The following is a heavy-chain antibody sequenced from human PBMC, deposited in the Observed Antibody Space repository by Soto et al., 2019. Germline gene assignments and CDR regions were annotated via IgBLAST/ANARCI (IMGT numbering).Heavy chain of an antibody. CDR1: GYTFTSYD. J-gene: IGHJ6*03. CDR2: MNPNSGDT. CDR3: ARGLKMLRVFGLKTYYYYYMDV. Sequence: QVHLVQSGAEVKKPGASVKVSCKASGYTFTSYDINWVRQVAGQGLEWMGWMNPNSGDTAYAQEFQGRFTMSRNTSISIAYMELSSLRPADTAVYYCARGLKMLRVFGLKTYYYYYMDVWGKGTTVTLSS. V-gene: IGHV1-8*01. D-gene: IGHD3-10*01.